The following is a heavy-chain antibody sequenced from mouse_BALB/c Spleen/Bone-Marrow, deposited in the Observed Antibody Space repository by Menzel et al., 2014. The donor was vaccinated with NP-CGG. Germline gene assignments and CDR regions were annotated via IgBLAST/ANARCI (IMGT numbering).Heavy chain of an antibody. D-gene: IGHD1-1*01. CDR3: VLRWFAY. CDR1: GFTFSDYY. V-gene: IGHV5-4*02. CDR2: ISDGGSYT. Sequence: EVKLVESGGGLVKPGGSLKLSCAASGFTFSDYYMYWVRQTPEKRLEGVATISDGGSYTYYPDSVKGRFTISRDNAKNNLYLQMSSLKSEDTAMYYCVLRWFAYWGQGTLVTVSA. J-gene: IGHJ3*01.